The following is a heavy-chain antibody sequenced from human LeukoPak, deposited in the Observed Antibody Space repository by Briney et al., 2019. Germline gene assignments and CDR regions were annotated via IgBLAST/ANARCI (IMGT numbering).Heavy chain of an antibody. D-gene: IGHD3-22*01. CDR1: GGSISSGPYY. J-gene: IGHJ4*02. CDR3: ARTYYDSSGPLDY. V-gene: IGHV4-39*01. Sequence: TSETLSLTCTVSGGSISSGPYYWVWIRQPPGKGLEWIGSIYYSGSTYYNPSLKSRVTISVDTSKNQFSLKLSSVTAADTAVYYCARTYYDSSGPLDYWGQGTLVPVSS. CDR2: IYYSGST.